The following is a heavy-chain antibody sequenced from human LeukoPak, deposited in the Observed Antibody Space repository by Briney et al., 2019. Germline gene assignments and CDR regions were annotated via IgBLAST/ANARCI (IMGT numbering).Heavy chain of an antibody. D-gene: IGHD1-1*01. V-gene: IGHV3-7*01. CDR3: ARGPNWNHWGPYYFDY. Sequence: GGSWRLPCAASGFTSSRYWWGWVGQAPGRGWEGVPNIKQDGSEKYYVDSVKGRFTISRDNAKNSLYLQMNSLRAEDTAVYYCARGPNWNHWGPYYFDYWGQGTLVTVSS. CDR2: IKQDGSEK. J-gene: IGHJ4*02. CDR1: GFTSSRYW.